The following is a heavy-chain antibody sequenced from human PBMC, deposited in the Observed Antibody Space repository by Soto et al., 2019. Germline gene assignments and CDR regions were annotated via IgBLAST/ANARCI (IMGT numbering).Heavy chain of an antibody. J-gene: IGHJ4*02. D-gene: IGHD3-9*01. CDR1: GFTFSSYA. CDR2: ISGSGGST. CDR3: AKGRYYDILTGYHSPDY. V-gene: IGHV3-23*01. Sequence: GGSLRLSCAASGFTFSSYAMSWVRQAPGKGLEWVSAISGSGGSTYYADSVKGRFTISRDNSKNTLYLQMNSLRAEDTAVYYCAKGRYYDILTGYHSPDYWGQGTLVTVSS.